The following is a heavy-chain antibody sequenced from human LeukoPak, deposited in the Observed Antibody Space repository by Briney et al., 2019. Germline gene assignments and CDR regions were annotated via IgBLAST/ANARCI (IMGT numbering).Heavy chain of an antibody. Sequence: SGGSLRLSCAASGFTFSSYAMSWVRQAPGKGLEWVSSISSSSSYIYYADSVKGRFTISRDNAKNSLYLQMNSLRAEDTAVYYCARAVVRSHFDYWGQGTLVTVSS. CDR3: ARAVVRSHFDY. D-gene: IGHD2-21*01. CDR2: ISSSSSYI. V-gene: IGHV3-21*01. CDR1: GFTFSSYA. J-gene: IGHJ4*02.